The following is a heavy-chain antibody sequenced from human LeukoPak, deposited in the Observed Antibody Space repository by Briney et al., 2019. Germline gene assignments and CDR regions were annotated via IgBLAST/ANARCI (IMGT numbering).Heavy chain of an antibody. Sequence: SQTLSLTCTVSGGSISSGGYYWSWIRQPPGKGLEWIGYIYHSGSTYYNPSLKSRVTISVDRSKNQFSLKLSSVTAADTAVYYCARRTVVPAAVDYWGQGTLVTVSS. CDR3: ARRTVVPAAVDY. J-gene: IGHJ4*02. V-gene: IGHV4-30-2*01. D-gene: IGHD2-2*01. CDR1: GGSISSGGYY. CDR2: IYHSGST.